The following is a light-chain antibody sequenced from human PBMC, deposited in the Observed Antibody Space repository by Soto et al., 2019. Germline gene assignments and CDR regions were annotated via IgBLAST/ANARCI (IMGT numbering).Light chain of an antibody. CDR1: QSLRHSNGYNY. CDR2: LGS. CDR3: MQALQTPLYT. J-gene: IGKJ2*01. Sequence: DIVMTQSPLSLPVTPGEPASISCRSSQSLRHSNGYNYLDWYLQKPGQSPQLLIYLGSNRDSGVPDRFSGSGSGTDFTLEISRVEAEDVGVYYCMQALQTPLYTFGQGTKLEIK. V-gene: IGKV2-28*01.